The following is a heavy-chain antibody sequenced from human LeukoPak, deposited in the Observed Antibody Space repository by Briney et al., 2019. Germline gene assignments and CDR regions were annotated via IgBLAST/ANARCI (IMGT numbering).Heavy chain of an antibody. V-gene: IGHV4-59*01. Sequence: SETLSLTCSVSGDSISSYHWSWIRQSPGKWLEYIGYIYYIGSTNYNPSLKSRVSISTDTSKNEIALKVYSVTAADTAVYYCARVVSSSWEYYYYMDVWGKGTTVTISS. CDR1: GDSISSYH. CDR2: IYYIGST. J-gene: IGHJ6*03. D-gene: IGHD6-13*01. CDR3: ARVVSSSWEYYYYMDV.